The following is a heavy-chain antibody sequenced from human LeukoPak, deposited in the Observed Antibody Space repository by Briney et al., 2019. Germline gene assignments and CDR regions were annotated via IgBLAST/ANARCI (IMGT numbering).Heavy chain of an antibody. D-gene: IGHD1-26*01. J-gene: IGHJ4*02. CDR3: ARQWSGSYSDY. V-gene: IGHV4-39*01. Sequence: SETLSLTCTVSGGSISSTSYYWGWIRQPPGKGLEWIGTIFYRGSTYYNPSLKSRVTISVDTSNNQFSLRLSSVTAADTAVYYCARQWSGSYSDYWGQGTQITVSS. CDR2: IFYRGST. CDR1: GGSISSTSYY.